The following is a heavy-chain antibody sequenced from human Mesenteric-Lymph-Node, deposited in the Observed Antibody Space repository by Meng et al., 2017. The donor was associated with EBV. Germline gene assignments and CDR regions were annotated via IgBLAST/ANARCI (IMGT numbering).Heavy chain of an antibody. J-gene: IGHJ2*01. CDR1: GGSVSSGSYY. CDR3: GRGRTYWYFDL. CDR2: IYYSGSA. V-gene: IGHV4-61*01. Sequence: QAQLQEPVPGLVKPSETLSLTCTVSGGSVSSGSYYWSWIRQPPGKGLEWIGYIYYSGSANYNPSLKSRVTISVDTSKNQFSLKLSSVTAADTAVYYCGRGRTYWYFDLWGRGTLVTVSS.